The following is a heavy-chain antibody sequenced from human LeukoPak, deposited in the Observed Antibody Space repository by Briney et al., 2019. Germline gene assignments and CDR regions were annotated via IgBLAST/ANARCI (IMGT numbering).Heavy chain of an antibody. V-gene: IGHV1-2*02. CDR3: VRLGYCDLDSCPEYFYR. J-gene: IGHJ1*01. Sequence: GASVKVSCKASGYMFTAYYMHWVRQAPGQGLEWLGWVNPNNGDTHHSQRFQGRLTLTGDTSINTAYMELSSLRSDDTAIYFCVRLGYCDLDSCPEYFYRWGQGTLLTVSS. CDR1: GYMFTAYY. CDR2: VNPNNGDT. D-gene: IGHD2-15*01.